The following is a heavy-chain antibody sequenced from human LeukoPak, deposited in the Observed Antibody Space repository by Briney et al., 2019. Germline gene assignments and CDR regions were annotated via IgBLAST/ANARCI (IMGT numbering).Heavy chain of an antibody. CDR2: INPSGGST. J-gene: IGHJ5*02. CDR1: GYTFTSYY. D-gene: IGHD2-2*01. V-gene: IGHV1-46*01. CDR3: ARDSPTKIGSTTGDWFDP. Sequence: ASVKVSCKASGYTFTSYYMHWVRQAPGQGLEWMGIINPSGGSTSYAQKFQGRVTMTRDTSTSTVYMELSSLRSGDTAVYYCARDSPTKIGSTTGDWFDPWGQGTLVTVSS.